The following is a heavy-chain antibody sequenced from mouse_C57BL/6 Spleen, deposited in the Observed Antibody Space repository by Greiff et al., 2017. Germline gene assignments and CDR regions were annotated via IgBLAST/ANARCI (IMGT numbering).Heavy chain of an antibody. J-gene: IGHJ1*03. Sequence: VKLQESGPELVKPGASVKLSCKASGYTFTSYDINWVKQRPGQGLEWIGWIYPRDGSTKYNEKFKGKATLTVDTSSSTAYMELHSLTSEDSAVYFCARGYYGSSSWYFDVWGTGTTVTVSS. CDR3: ARGYYGSSSWYFDV. V-gene: IGHV1-85*01. CDR1: GYTFTSYD. CDR2: IYPRDGST. D-gene: IGHD1-1*01.